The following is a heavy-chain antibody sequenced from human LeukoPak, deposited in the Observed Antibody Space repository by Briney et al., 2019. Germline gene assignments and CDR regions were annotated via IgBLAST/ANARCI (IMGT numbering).Heavy chain of an antibody. D-gene: IGHD3-10*01. CDR1: GGSISSYY. CDR2: IYYSGST. Sequence: SETLSLTCTVSGGSISSYYWSWIRQPPGKGLEWIGYIYYSGSTNNNPSLKSRVTISVDTSKNQFSLKLSSVTAADTAVYYCARLYYGSGSSIDYWGQGTLVTVSS. J-gene: IGHJ4*02. CDR3: ARLYYGSGSSIDY. V-gene: IGHV4-59*08.